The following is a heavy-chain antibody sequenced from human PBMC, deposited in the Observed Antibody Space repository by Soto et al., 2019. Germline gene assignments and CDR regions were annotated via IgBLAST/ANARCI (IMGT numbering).Heavy chain of an antibody. V-gene: IGHV3-21*01. Sequence: EVQLVESGGGLVKPGGSLRLSCAASGFTFSSYSMNWVRQAPGKGLEWVSSINSSSSYIYYADSVKGRFTISRDNAKNAQYLQMNSLRAEDTAVYYCARRDSCSSYWGQGTLVTVSS. CDR3: ARRDSCSSY. CDR1: GFTFSSYS. J-gene: IGHJ4*02. D-gene: IGHD6-6*01. CDR2: INSSSSYI.